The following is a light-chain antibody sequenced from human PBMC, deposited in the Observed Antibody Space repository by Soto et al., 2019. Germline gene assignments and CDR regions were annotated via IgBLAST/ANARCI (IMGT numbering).Light chain of an antibody. CDR1: QSVSSN. CDR2: GAS. CDR3: QQYNNWPPWT. V-gene: IGKV3-15*01. Sequence: EIVMTRSPATLSVSPLERATLSCMASQSVSSNLAWYQQKPGQAPRLLIYGASTRATGIPARFSGSGSGTEFTLTISSLQSEHFAVYYCQQYNNWPPWTFGQGTKVDIK. J-gene: IGKJ1*01.